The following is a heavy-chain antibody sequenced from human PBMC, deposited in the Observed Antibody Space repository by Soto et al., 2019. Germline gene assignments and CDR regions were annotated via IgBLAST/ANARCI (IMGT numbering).Heavy chain of an antibody. CDR1: GGSISSSNW. V-gene: IGHV4-4*02. J-gene: IGHJ6*02. Sequence: SETLSLTCAVSGGSISSSNWWSWVRQPPGKGLEWIGEIYHSGSTNYNPSLKSRVTISVDKSKNQFSLKLSSVTAADTAAYYCARVKAARLRDYYYYGMDVWGQGTTVTVSS. D-gene: IGHD6-6*01. CDR3: ARVKAARLRDYYYYGMDV. CDR2: IYHSGST.